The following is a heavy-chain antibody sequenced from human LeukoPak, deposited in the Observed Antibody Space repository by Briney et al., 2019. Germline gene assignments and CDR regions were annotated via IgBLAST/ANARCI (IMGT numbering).Heavy chain of an antibody. J-gene: IGHJ4*02. V-gene: IGHV4-34*01. D-gene: IGHD6-13*01. CDR1: GGSFSGYY. CDR2: INHSGST. CDR3: ARGRYLTTGGGAAAGFLDY. Sequence: SETLSLTCAVYGGSFSGYYWSWIRQPPGKGLEWIGEINHSGSTNYNPSLKSRVTISVDTSKNQFSLKLSSVTAADTAVYYCARGRYLTTGGGAAAGFLDYWGQGTLVTVSS.